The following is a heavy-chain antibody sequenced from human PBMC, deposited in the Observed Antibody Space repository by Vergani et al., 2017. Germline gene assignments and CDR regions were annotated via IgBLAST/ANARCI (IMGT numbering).Heavy chain of an antibody. J-gene: IGHJ4*02. Sequence: EVQLLESGGGLVQPGGSLRLSCAASGFTFSSYAMSWVRQVPGKGLEWVSGISGSGGSTYYADSVKGRFTISRDNSKNTLYLQMNSLRAEDTAVYYCAKESSSWYGVTSYYFDYWGQGTRVTVSS. CDR3: AKESSSWYGVTSYYFDY. CDR2: ISGSGGST. D-gene: IGHD6-13*01. CDR1: GFTFSSYA. V-gene: IGHV3-23*01.